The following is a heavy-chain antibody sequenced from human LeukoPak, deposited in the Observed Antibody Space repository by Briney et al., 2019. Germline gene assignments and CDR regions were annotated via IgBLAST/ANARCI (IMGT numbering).Heavy chain of an antibody. J-gene: IGHJ4*02. Sequence: GGSLRLSCAASGFTFSTYAMNWVRQAPGKGLEWVSTICGGGPTTDYADSVKDRFTISRDNSKNTLYLQMNSLRAEDTAVYFCARGFLGGTDQYFDSWGQETLVTVSS. CDR2: ICGGGPTT. D-gene: IGHD6-19*01. CDR1: GFTFSTYA. V-gene: IGHV3-23*01. CDR3: ARGFLGGTDQYFDS.